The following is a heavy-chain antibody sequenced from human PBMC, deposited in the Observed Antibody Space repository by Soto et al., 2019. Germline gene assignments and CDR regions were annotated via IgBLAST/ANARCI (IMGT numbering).Heavy chain of an antibody. V-gene: IGHV3-74*01. Sequence: EVQLVESGGGLVQPGGSLRLSCAASGFTFSDFWLHWVRQAPEKGLVWVSRIKSDGGSANYADSVKGRFTIFRDNAKNTVYLQMDSLRAVDTAVYYCARGAKGAYYVDVWGKGTTVTVSS. D-gene: IGHD2-21*01. J-gene: IGHJ6*03. CDR1: GFTFSDFW. CDR3: ARGAKGAYYVDV. CDR2: IKSDGGSA.